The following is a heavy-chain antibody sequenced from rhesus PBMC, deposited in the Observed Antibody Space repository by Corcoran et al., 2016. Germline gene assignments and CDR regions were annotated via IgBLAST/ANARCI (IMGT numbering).Heavy chain of an antibody. D-gene: IGHD6-25*01. CDR3: ARDSAAAGTTYFDN. J-gene: IGHJ4*01. CDR2: IYGRSGST. Sequence: QVQLQESGPGLVKPSETLSLTCAVSGDSISSNYWSWIRQPPGKGLEWIGYIYGRSGSTYYNPTLKSRVTISPDTTKNQFSLKVSSVTAADAGVYYCARDSAAAGTTYFDNWGQGVLVTVSS. V-gene: IGHV4-147*01. CDR1: GDSISSNY.